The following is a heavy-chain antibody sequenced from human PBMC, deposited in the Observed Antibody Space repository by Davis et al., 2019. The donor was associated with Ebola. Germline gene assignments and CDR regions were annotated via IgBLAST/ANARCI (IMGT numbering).Heavy chain of an antibody. J-gene: IGHJ4*02. CDR2: ISAYNGNT. CDR1: GGTFGSYA. Sequence: AASVKVSCKASGGTFGSYAISWVRQAPGQGLEWMGWISAYNGNTNYAQKLQGRITMTRNISISTAYMELSSLRSEDTAVYYCATLHSSSWYYFDYWGQGTLVTVSS. V-gene: IGHV1-18*01. D-gene: IGHD6-13*01. CDR3: ATLHSSSWYYFDY.